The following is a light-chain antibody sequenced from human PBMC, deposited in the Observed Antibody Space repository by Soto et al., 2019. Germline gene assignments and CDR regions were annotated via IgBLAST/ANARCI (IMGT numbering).Light chain of an antibody. CDR1: QDVSSN. Sequence: EMMVTQSPATLSVSPGERATLSCRASQDVSSNLAWYQQKPGQAPSLLIYGASTRATGTPARFSGSGSGTEFTLTISSLQSEDYAVYFCQQYIRWPLTFGGGTKVEIK. J-gene: IGKJ4*01. CDR2: GAS. V-gene: IGKV3-15*01. CDR3: QQYIRWPLT.